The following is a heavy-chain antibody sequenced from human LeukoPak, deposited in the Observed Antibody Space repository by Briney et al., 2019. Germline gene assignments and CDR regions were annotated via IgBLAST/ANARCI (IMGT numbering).Heavy chain of an antibody. Sequence: GGSLRLSCAASGFTFSPYAMRWVRQAPGKGLEWVSAISGDTTTIYYADSVKGRFTISRDNSKNTLYLQMNSLRAEDTAVYYCAKAPNTYYMDVWGKGTTVTVSS. J-gene: IGHJ6*03. CDR2: ISGDTTTI. D-gene: IGHD1/OR15-1a*01. CDR3: AKAPNTYYMDV. V-gene: IGHV3-23*01. CDR1: GFTFSPYA.